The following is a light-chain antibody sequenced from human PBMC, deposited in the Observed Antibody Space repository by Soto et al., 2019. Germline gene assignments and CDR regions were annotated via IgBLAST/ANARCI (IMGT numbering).Light chain of an antibody. CDR1: SSDVGGYNY. CDR3: NSYTSSSTVV. V-gene: IGLV2-14*01. J-gene: IGLJ2*01. Sequence: QSALTQPASVSGSPGQSITISCIGTSSDVGGYNYVSWYQQNPGKAPKLMIYDVSNRPSGVSNRFSGSKSGNTASLTISGLQAEDEVDYYCNSYTSSSTVVFGGGTQLTVL. CDR2: DVS.